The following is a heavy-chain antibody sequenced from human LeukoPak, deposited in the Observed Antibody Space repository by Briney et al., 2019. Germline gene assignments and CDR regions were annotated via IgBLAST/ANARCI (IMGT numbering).Heavy chain of an antibody. V-gene: IGHV1-2*02. CDR1: GYTFTGYY. J-gene: IGHJ4*02. CDR2: INPNSGGT. Sequence: ASVKVSCKASGYTFTGYYIHWVRQAPGQGLEWMGWINPNSGGTNYAEKFQGRVTMTRDTFISTAYMELSRLISDDTAVYHCPRGGKTQWDPFDYWGQGTLVTVSS. CDR3: PRGGKTQWDPFDY. D-gene: IGHD1-26*01.